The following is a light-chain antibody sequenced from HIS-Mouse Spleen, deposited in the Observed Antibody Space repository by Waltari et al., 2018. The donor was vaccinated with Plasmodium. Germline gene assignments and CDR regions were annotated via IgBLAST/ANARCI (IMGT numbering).Light chain of an antibody. CDR3: QQSYSTWT. CDR1: QSISNY. J-gene: IGKJ1*01. Sequence: DIQMTQSPSSLSASVGDRVTIPCRASQSISNYLNWYQQKPGKAPKVLIDAASTLQSGVPSRFSGSGSGTDFTLTISSLQPEDCATYYCQQSYSTWTFGQGTKVEIK. V-gene: IGKV1-39*01. CDR2: AAS.